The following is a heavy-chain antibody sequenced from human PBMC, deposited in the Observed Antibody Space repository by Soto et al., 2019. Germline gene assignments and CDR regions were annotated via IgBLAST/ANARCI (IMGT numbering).Heavy chain of an antibody. V-gene: IGHV3-53*01. CDR1: GFTVSSNY. Sequence: ESGGGLIQPGGSLRLSCAASGFTVSSNYMSWVRQAPGKGLEWVSVIYSGGSTYYADSVKGRFTISRDNSKNTLYLQMNSLRGGDTAGYYCAGGGGAAATGWFDPWGQGTLVTVSS. CDR3: AGGGGAAATGWFDP. CDR2: IYSGGST. J-gene: IGHJ5*02. D-gene: IGHD2-2*01.